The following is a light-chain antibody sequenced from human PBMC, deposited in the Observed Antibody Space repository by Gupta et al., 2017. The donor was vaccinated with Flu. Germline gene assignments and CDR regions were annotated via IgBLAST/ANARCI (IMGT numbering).Light chain of an antibody. CDR2: SAS. CDR3: RQYGRSPWT. V-gene: IGKV3-20*01. CDR1: QSVSNSY. J-gene: IGKJ1*01. Sequence: EIVLTQSPATLSLSPGERVSLSCRASQSVSNSYLAWYQHKAGQAPRLLIHSASRRAIGIPDRFSGHESGTDFTLTIARLEPEDFAVYYCRQYGRSPWTFGQGTKVEI.